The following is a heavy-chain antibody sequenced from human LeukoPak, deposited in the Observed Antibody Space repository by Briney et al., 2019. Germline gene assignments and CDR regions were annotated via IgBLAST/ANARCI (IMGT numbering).Heavy chain of an antibody. D-gene: IGHD3-10*01. CDR2: IYSGGST. CDR3: ARELVRGVRGFDY. V-gene: IGHV3-53*01. Sequence: GGSLRLSCAASGFTVSSNYMSWVRQAPGKGLEWVSVIYSGGSTYYADSMKGRFTISRDNSKNTLYLQMSGLRAEDTAVYYCARELVRGVRGFDYWGQGTLVTVSS. CDR1: GFTVSSNY. J-gene: IGHJ4*02.